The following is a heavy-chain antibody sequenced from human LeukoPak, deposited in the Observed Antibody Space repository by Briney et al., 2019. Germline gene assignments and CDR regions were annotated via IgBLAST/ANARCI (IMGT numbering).Heavy chain of an antibody. J-gene: IGHJ5*02. D-gene: IGHD6-6*01. CDR1: GGSISSYY. CDR2: IYTSGST. CDR3: ARPREQLLYYPWFDP. Sequence: SETLSLTCTVSGGSISSYYWSWIRQPPGKGLEWIGYIYTSGSTNYKPSLKSRVTISVDTSKNQFSLKLSSVTAADTAVYYCARPREQLLYYPWFDPWGQGTLVTVS. V-gene: IGHV4-4*09.